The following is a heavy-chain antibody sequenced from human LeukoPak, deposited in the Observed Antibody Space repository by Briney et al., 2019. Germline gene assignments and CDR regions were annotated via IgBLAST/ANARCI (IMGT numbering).Heavy chain of an antibody. Sequence: GKSLRLSCAASGFTFSSYAMRWVRQAPGKGLEWVAVISYDGSNKYYADSVKGRFTISRDNSKNTLYLQMNSLRAEHTAVYYCPREGATIVVVPAATLDYWGQGTGVTVS. CDR3: PREGATIVVVPAATLDY. J-gene: IGHJ4*02. V-gene: IGHV3-30-3*01. CDR2: ISYDGSNK. D-gene: IGHD2-2*01. CDR1: GFTFSSYA.